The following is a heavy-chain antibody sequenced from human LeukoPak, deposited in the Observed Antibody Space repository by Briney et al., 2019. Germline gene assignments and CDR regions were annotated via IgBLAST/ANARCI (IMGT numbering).Heavy chain of an antibody. CDR3: ARGGGLDV. J-gene: IGHJ6*02. CDR2: INHNGNVN. Sequence: GGSLRLSCTASGFSFSNYAMNWVRQAPGKGLEWVASINHNGNVNYYVDSVKGRFTISRDNAKNSLYLQMSNLRAEDTAVYFCARGGGLDVWGQGATVTVSS. CDR1: GFSFSNYA. V-gene: IGHV3-7*03. D-gene: IGHD3-16*01.